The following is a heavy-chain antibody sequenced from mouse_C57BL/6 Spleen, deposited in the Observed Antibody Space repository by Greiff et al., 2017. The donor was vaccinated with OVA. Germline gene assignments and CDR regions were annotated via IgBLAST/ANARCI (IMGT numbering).Heavy chain of an antibody. V-gene: IGHV5-9*04. D-gene: IGHD2-5*01. CDR1: GFTFSSYT. J-gene: IGHJ2*01. CDR2: ISGGGGNT. CDR3: ARQGIVTTYFDY. Sequence: EVQGVESGGGLVKPGGSLKLSCAASGFTFSSYTMSWVRQTPEKRLEWVATISGGGGNTYYPDSVKGRFTISRDNAKNTLYLQMSSLRSEDTAVYYCARQGIVTTYFDYWGQGTTLTVSS.